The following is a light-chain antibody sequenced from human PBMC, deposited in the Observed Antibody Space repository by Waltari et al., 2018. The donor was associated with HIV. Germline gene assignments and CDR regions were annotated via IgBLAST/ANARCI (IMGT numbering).Light chain of an antibody. CDR1: QSVSSRN. Sequence: EIVLTQSPGTLSLSPGERATLSCRASQSVSSRNLAWYQQKPGQAPRLLIYGASSRATGIPDRFSGSGSETDFTLTISRLEPEDFAVYYCQQYGSSPSFGGGTKVEIK. CDR3: QQYGSSPS. CDR2: GAS. V-gene: IGKV3-20*01. J-gene: IGKJ4*01.